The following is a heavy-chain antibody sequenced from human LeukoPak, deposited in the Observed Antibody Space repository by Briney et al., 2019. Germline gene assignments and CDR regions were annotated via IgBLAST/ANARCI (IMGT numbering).Heavy chain of an antibody. CDR3: ARGQRVRGVNTFDY. CDR1: GGSFSVYY. Sequence: ASETLSLTCAVYGGSFSVYYWSWIRQPPGKGLEWIGEINHSGSTNYNPSLKSRVTISVDTSKNQFSLKLSSVTAADTAVYYCARGQRVRGVNTFDYWGQGTLVTVSS. V-gene: IGHV4-34*01. CDR2: INHSGST. J-gene: IGHJ4*02. D-gene: IGHD3-10*01.